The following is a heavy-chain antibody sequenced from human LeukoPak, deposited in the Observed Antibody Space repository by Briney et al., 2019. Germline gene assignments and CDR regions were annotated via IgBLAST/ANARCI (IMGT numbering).Heavy chain of an antibody. J-gene: IGHJ4*02. CDR2: ISTSET. CDR1: GDFIRRGSYF. CDR3: ARVLSGSYPYFDY. V-gene: IGHV4-61*02. Sequence: PSETLSLTCTVSGDFIRRGSYFWSWIRQSAGKGLEWIGRISTSETNDNPSFTGRVTLSIDTSKNQFSLKLSSVTAADTAVYYCARVLSGSYPYFDYWGQGTLVTISS. D-gene: IGHD1-26*01.